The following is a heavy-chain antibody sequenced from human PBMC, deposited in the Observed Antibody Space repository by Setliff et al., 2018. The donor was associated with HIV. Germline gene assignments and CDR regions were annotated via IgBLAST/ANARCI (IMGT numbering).Heavy chain of an antibody. CDR3: ARGGRDFYDSSGYYWNY. CDR2: IYYSGNT. J-gene: IGHJ4*02. V-gene: IGHV4-30-4*08. CDR1: GGSISSGDYY. Sequence: SETLSLTCTVSGGSISSGDYYWTWIRQPPGKGLEWIGYIYYSGNTFYNPSLKSRLTISIDTSKNQFSLKLSSVNAADTAVYYCARGGRDFYDSSGYYWNYWGQGTLVTVSS. D-gene: IGHD3-22*01.